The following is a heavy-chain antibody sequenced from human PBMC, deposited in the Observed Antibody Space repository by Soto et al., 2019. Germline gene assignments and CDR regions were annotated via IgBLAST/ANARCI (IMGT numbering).Heavy chain of an antibody. CDR2: ISYDGSDK. V-gene: IGHV3-30*18. CDR3: AKALGELSPESYDY. Sequence: QVQLVESGGGVVQPGRSLRLSFAASGFTFSSYARHWVRQAPGKGRGWVAVISYDGSDKYYADSVKGRFTISRDNSKNTLNLQMNSLRADDTAVYYCAKALGELSPESYDYWGQGTLITVSS. CDR1: GFTFSSYA. D-gene: IGHD3-16*02. J-gene: IGHJ4*02.